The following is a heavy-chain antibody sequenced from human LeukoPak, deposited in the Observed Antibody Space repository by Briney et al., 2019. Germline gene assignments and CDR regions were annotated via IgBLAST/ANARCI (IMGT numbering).Heavy chain of an antibody. Sequence: GGSLRLSCAASGFTFSSYTMNWVRQAPGKGLEWVSYISTPGNTIYYADSVKGRFTISRDNAKNSLYLQMNSLRDEDTGVYYCARAGDCDSWGQGTLVTV. J-gene: IGHJ4*02. V-gene: IGHV3-48*02. CDR2: ISTPGNTI. CDR3: ARAGDCDS. CDR1: GFTFSSYT. D-gene: IGHD4-17*01.